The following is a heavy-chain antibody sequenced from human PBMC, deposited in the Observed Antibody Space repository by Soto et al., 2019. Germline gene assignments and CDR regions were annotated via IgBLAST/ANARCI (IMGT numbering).Heavy chain of an antibody. CDR1: GFTFSNYA. V-gene: IGHV3-23*01. D-gene: IGHD1-26*01. CDR3: AKQQMGVIRALDY. CDR2: IRETGNT. J-gene: IGHJ4*02. Sequence: EVQILQSGGGLEQPGGSLRLSCAASGFTFSNYAMRWIRQAPGKGLEWVSTIRETGNTYYADSVRGSFATSRDDSENTPYLQMSSLRAEDTAVYYCAKQQMGVIRALDYWGQGTLVTVSS.